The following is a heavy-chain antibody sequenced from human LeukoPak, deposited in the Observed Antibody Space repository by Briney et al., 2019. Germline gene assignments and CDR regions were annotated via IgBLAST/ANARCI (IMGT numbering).Heavy chain of an antibody. CDR2: INHRGST. V-gene: IGHV4-34*01. D-gene: IGHD2-15*01. Sequence: SQTLSLTCAVYGRSFSGYYWSWIRQPPGKGLEWIGEINHRGSTNYHPSLTSRVTISVDTSKNQFSLKLSSVTAADTAVYYCARSGGWNNYFDYWGREPWSPSPQ. CDR3: ARSGGWNNYFDY. CDR1: GRSFSGYY. J-gene: IGHJ4*02.